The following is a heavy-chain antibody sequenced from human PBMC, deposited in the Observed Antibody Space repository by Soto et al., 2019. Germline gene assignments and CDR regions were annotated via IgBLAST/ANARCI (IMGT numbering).Heavy chain of an antibody. D-gene: IGHD6-13*01. J-gene: IGHJ6*02. V-gene: IGHV3-33*01. Sequence: QVQLVESGGGVVQPGRSLRLSCAASGFTFSSYGMHWVRQAPGKGLEWVAVIWYDGSNKYYADSVKGRFTISRDNSKXXLYXQMNSLRAEDTAVYYCARVRSSSFYGMDVWGQGTTVTVSS. CDR1: GFTFSSYG. CDR2: IWYDGSNK. CDR3: ARVRSSSFYGMDV.